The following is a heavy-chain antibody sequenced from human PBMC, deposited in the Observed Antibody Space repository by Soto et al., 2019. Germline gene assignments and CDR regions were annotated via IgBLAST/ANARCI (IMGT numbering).Heavy chain of an antibody. CDR1: GGTFRSYA. J-gene: IGHJ4*02. Sequence: SVKVSCKASGGTFRSYAISWVRQATGQGLEWMGGIIPIFGTANYAQKFQGRVTITADKSTSTAYMELSSLTSEDTAVYYCASYSCLWSGYLFYDYWGQGTLVTVSS. D-gene: IGHD3-3*01. CDR2: IIPIFGTA. V-gene: IGHV1-69*06. CDR3: ASYSCLWSGYLFYDY.